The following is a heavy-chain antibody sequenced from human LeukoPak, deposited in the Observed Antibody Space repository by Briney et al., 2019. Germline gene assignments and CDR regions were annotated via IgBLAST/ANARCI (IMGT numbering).Heavy chain of an antibody. CDR2: IYTSGST. D-gene: IGHD6-19*01. J-gene: IGHJ3*02. CDR1: GGSISSYY. Sequence: PSETLSFTCTVSGGSISSYYWSWIRQPAGKGLEWIGRIYTSGSTNYNPSLKSRVIMSVDTSKNQFSLKLSSVTAADTAVYYCARDHRSYSSGWSDAFDIWGQGTMVTVSS. V-gene: IGHV4-4*07. CDR3: ARDHRSYSSGWSDAFDI.